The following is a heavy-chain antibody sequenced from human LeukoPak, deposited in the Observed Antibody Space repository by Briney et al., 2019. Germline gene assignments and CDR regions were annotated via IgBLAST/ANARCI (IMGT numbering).Heavy chain of an antibody. CDR1: GFTFSSYS. Sequence: PGGSLRLSCAASGFTFSSYSMNWVRQAPGKGLEWVSAISGSGGSTYFADSVKGRFTISRDNSKNTLYLQMNSLRAEDTAVYYCAKRPRIAAAGTAEYFQHWGQGTLVTVSS. CDR2: ISGSGGST. CDR3: AKRPRIAAAGTAEYFQH. V-gene: IGHV3-23*01. J-gene: IGHJ1*01. D-gene: IGHD6-13*01.